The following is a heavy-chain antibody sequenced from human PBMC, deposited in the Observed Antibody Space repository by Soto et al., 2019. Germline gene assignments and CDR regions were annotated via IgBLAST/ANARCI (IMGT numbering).Heavy chain of an antibody. Sequence: PSETLSLTCTVSGGSVSSGNYYWSWIRQPPGKGLEWIGFIYYTGSSSYNPSLKSRVTMSLDKSNNQFSLKLTSVTAADTAVYYCARLDGYTLFDYWGQGTLVTVSS. CDR1: GGSVSSGNYY. CDR2: IYYTGSS. CDR3: ARLDGYTLFDY. V-gene: IGHV4-61*01. D-gene: IGHD5-12*01. J-gene: IGHJ4*02.